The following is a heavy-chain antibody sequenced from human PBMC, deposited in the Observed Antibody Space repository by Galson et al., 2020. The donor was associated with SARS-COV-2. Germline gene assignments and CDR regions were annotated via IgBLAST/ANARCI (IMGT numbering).Heavy chain of an antibody. Sequence: ASVKVSCKASGYTFISYYIHWVRQAAGQGLEWMGIINPSGGGTTYAQKFQGRVTMIRDTSTSTVYMELSSLRSEDMAVYYCARDSQGGNDYTYLLFWGQGTLVPVSS. CDR3: ARDSQGGNDYTYLLF. CDR2: INPSGGGT. V-gene: IGHV1-46*01. D-gene: IGHD4-4*01. J-gene: IGHJ1*01. CDR1: GYTFISYY.